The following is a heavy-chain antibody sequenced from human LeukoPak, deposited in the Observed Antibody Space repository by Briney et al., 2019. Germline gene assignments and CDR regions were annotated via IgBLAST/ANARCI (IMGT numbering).Heavy chain of an antibody. Sequence: SQTLSLTCNVSGGSISSGGYYWSWIRQHPGKGQEWIGYIYYSGSTYYNPSLKSRVTISVDTSKNQFSLKLSSVTAADTAVYYCARDLPGRGSGGIGYWGQGTLVTVSS. V-gene: IGHV4-31*03. CDR3: ARDLPGRGSGGIGY. CDR2: IYYSGST. CDR1: GGSISSGGYY. J-gene: IGHJ4*02. D-gene: IGHD2-15*01.